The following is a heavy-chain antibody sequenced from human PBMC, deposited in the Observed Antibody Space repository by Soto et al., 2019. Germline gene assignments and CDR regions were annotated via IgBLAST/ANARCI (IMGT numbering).Heavy chain of an antibody. CDR3: ARDRIRAIFHREDAFDI. CDR2: ISSSSSTI. Sequence: GGSLRLSCAASGFTFSSYSMNWVRQAPGKGLEWVSYISSSSSTIYYADSVKGRFTISRDNAKNSLYLQMNSLRAEDTAVYYCARDRIRAIFHREDAFDIWGQGTMVTVSS. J-gene: IGHJ3*02. D-gene: IGHD3-3*01. V-gene: IGHV3-48*01. CDR1: GFTFSSYS.